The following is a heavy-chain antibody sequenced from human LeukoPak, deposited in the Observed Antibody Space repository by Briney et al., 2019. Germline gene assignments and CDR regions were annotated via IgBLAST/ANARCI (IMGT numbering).Heavy chain of an antibody. J-gene: IGHJ3*02. CDR1: GFTLSSYV. CDR2: ISGSGGST. CDR3: TKVRLTRWDSAFDI. Sequence: GGSLRLSCAASGFTLSSYVMNWVRQAPGKGLEWKGLEWVSTISGSGGSTYYADSVKGRFTISRDNSKNTLYLQMNSLRAEDTAVYYCTKVRLTRWDSAFDIWGQGTMVTVSS. V-gene: IGHV3-23*01. D-gene: IGHD5-24*01.